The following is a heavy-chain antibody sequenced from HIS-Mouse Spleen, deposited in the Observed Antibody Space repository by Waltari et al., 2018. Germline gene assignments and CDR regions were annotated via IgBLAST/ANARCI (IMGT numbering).Heavy chain of an antibody. CDR1: GFTFDDYG. CDR3: AKDISRGKGGAFDI. V-gene: IGHV3-9*01. D-gene: IGHD3-16*01. Sequence: EVQLVESGGGLVQPGRSLRLSCAASGFTFDDYGRHWVRQAPGWGLGWFTGISLDSGSLGYADSVKGRFTISRDNAKNSLYLQMNSLRAEDTALYYCAKDISRGKGGAFDIWGQGTMVTVSS. CDR2: ISLDSGSL. J-gene: IGHJ3*02.